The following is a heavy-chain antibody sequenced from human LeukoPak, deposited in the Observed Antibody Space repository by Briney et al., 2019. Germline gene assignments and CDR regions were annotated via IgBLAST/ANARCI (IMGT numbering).Heavy chain of an antibody. V-gene: IGHV4-31*03. CDR2: IYYSGST. CDR3: ARHLAVAEYYFDY. D-gene: IGHD6-19*01. Sequence: SETLSLTCTVSGGSISSGGYYWSWIRQHPGKGLEWIGYIYYSGSTYYNPSLKSRVTISVDTSKNQFSLKLSSVTAADTAVYYCARHLAVAEYYFDYWGQGTLVTVSS. J-gene: IGHJ4*02. CDR1: GGSISSGGYY.